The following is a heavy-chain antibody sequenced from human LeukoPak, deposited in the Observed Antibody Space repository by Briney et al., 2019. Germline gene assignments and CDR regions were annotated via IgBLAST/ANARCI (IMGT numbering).Heavy chain of an antibody. CDR1: GGSISSSSYY. D-gene: IGHD3-22*01. J-gene: IGHJ4*02. Sequence: SETLSLTCTVSGGSISSSSYYWGWIRLPPGKGLEWNASIYYSGSTYYNPSLKSRVTISVDTSKNQFSLKLSSVTAADTAVYYCARQGYYYDSSGYYYALLGDYWGQGTLVTASS. CDR2: IYYSGST. V-gene: IGHV4-39*01. CDR3: ARQGYYYDSSGYYYALLGDY.